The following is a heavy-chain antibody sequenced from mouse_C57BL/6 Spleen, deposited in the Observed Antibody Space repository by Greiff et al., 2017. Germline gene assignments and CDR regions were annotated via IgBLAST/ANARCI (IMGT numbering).Heavy chain of an antibody. CDR2: INPNNGGT. V-gene: IGHV1-22*01. Sequence: VQLQQSGPELVKPGASVKMSCKASGYTFTDYDMHWVKQSHGKSLEWIGYINPNNGGTSYNQKFKGKATLTVNKSSSTAYMELRSLTSEDSAVYYCARKEDYYGSSSPFDYWGQGTTLTVSS. D-gene: IGHD1-1*01. CDR3: ARKEDYYGSSSPFDY. J-gene: IGHJ2*01. CDR1: GYTFTDYD.